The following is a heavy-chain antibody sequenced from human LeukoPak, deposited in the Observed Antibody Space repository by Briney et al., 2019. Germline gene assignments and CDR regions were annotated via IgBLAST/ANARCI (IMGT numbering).Heavy chain of an antibody. V-gene: IGHV1-69*04. CDR3: ARDSQAPPGFRHCSGGSCYGFYGMDV. CDR2: IIPIFGIA. Sequence: SVKVSCKASGGTFSSYAISWVRQAPGQGLEWMGRIIPIFGIANYAQKFQGRVTITADKSTSTAYMELSSLRSEDTAVYYCARDSQAPPGFRHCSGGSCYGFYGMDVWGQGTTVTVSS. J-gene: IGHJ6*02. D-gene: IGHD2-15*01. CDR1: GGTFSSYA.